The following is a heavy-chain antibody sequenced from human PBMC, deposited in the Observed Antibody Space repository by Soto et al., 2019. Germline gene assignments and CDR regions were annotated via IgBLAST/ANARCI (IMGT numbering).Heavy chain of an antibody. CDR1: GGTFSSYT. CDR3: AVKWGQGGYGMAV. V-gene: IGHV1-69*02. J-gene: IGHJ6*02. Sequence: QVQLVQSGAEVKKPGSSVKVSCKASGGTFSSYTISWVRQAPGQGLEWMGRIIPILGIANYAQKFQGRVTITADKSTSTAYMERRSLGSEDTAVYYCAVKWGQGGYGMAVWGQGTTVTVSS. CDR2: IIPILGIA. D-gene: IGHD1-26*01.